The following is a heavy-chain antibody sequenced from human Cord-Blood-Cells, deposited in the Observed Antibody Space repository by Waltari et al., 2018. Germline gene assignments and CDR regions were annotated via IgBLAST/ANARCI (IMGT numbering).Heavy chain of an antibody. CDR3: ARAGAYSSSSWFDP. D-gene: IGHD6-6*01. J-gene: IGHJ5*02. CDR1: VYTFTGHY. Sequence: QVQLTQSGSEMKKPGASVKVSCKASVYTFTGHYMHLLRQAPGQGVGWMGWINPNSGGTKNAQKFQGRVPMTRDTAISTAYMELSRLRSDDTAVYYCARAGAYSSSSWFDPWGQGTLVTVSS. V-gene: IGHV1-2*02. CDR2: INPNSGGT.